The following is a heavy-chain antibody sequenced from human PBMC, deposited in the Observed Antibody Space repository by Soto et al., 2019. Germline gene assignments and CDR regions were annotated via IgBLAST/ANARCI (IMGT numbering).Heavy chain of an antibody. CDR3: ARHEALSANNYYGMDV. J-gene: IGHJ6*02. D-gene: IGHD2-8*01. CDR2: IYYRGST. CDR1: GGSTSSSSHY. Sequence: PSETLSLTCIVSGGSTSSSSHYWGWIRQPPGKGLEWIASIYYRGSTSYNPSLKSRVTISVDTSKNQFSLKLTSVTAADTAVYYCARHEALSANNYYGMDVWGQGTTVTISS. V-gene: IGHV4-39*01.